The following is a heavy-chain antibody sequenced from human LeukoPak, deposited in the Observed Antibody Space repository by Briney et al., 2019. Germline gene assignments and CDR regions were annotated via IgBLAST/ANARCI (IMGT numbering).Heavy chain of an antibody. CDR2: INNDGSRI. CDR1: GFTFSSYW. D-gene: IGHD1-26*01. Sequence: GGSLRLSRAASGFTFSSYWMHWVRQAPGKGLVWVSRINNDGSRISYADSVQGRFTISRDNAKNTLYLQMNSLRAEDTAVYYCAIGVGAPIDYWGQGTLVTVSS. J-gene: IGHJ4*02. V-gene: IGHV3-74*01. CDR3: AIGVGAPIDY.